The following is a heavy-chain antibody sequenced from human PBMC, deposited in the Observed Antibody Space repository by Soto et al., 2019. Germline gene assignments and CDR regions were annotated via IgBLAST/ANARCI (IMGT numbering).Heavy chain of an antibody. J-gene: IGHJ4*02. V-gene: IGHV4-34*01. CDR3: ARGQEGVVATH. D-gene: IGHD5-12*01. CDR2: IKGDGST. CDR1: GGSLSRYY. Sequence: QVQLQQWGAGLLKPSETLSLNCAVNGGSLSRYYWSWIRQPPGKGLEWIGEIKGDGSTNYSPSLKSRATISSDASNTQFSLRLYAVTAADTGVYYCARGQEGVVATHWDQGTLVTVSS.